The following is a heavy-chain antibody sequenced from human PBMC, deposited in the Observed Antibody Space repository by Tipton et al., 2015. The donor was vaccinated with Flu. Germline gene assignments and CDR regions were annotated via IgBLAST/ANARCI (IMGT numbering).Heavy chain of an antibody. CDR2: LYADGTA. CDR3: TKDPIIGPNYYFDL. CDR1: GFTVSSNY. Sequence: SLRLSCAASGFTVSSNYMIWVRQVPGKGPEWVSVLYADGTAYYTGSVKGRFTISRNNSKNTLYLQMNSLRAEDTAIYYCTKDPIIGPNYYFDLWGRGTHVTVSS. V-gene: IGHV3-53*01. J-gene: IGHJ2*01. D-gene: IGHD1-7*01.